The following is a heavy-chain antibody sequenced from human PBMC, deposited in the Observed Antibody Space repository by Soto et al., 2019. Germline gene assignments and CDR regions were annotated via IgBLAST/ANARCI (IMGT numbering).Heavy chain of an antibody. CDR3: ARVERGTATTVVDAFDI. J-gene: IGHJ3*02. V-gene: IGHV4-34*01. CDR2: MSHSGGT. Sequence: QVQLQQWGAGLLKPSETLSLTCAVYGGFVSSGSYYWSWIRQPPGKGLEWIGEMSHSGGTHFNPALKSRVTISVDPSKNPFSLKMSSVTAADTALYYCARVERGTATTVVDAFDIWGPGTMVTVSS. CDR1: GGFVSSGSYY. D-gene: IGHD1-1*01.